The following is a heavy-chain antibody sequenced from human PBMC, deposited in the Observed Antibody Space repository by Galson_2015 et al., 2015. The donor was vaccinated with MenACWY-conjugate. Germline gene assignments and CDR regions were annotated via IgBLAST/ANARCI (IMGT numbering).Heavy chain of an antibody. CDR3: TKAAARYSTSSAFNWFDP. CDR1: GFTFSNYW. CDR2: VNSDGTGT. J-gene: IGHJ5*02. V-gene: IGHV3-74*01. D-gene: IGHD6-6*01. Sequence: SLRLSCAASGFTFSNYWMHWVRHAPGKGLEWVSRVNSDGTGTTYADSVKGRFTISRDNAKNTLYLQMNSLRAEDTAIYYCTKAAARYSTSSAFNWFDPWGQGALVTVPS.